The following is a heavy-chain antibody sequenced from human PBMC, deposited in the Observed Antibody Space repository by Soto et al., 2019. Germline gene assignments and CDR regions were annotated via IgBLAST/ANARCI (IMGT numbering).Heavy chain of an antibody. V-gene: IGHV1-69*06. CDR3: ASPDFWSGYEFPSSGMDV. J-gene: IGHJ6*02. CDR2: IIPIFGTA. D-gene: IGHD3-3*01. Sequence: QVQLVQSGAEVKKPGSSVKVSCKASGGTFSSYAISWVRQAPGQGLEWMGGIIPIFGTANYAQKFQCRVTITADKSTSTAYMELSSLRSEDTAVYYCASPDFWSGYEFPSSGMDVWGQGTTVTVSS. CDR1: GGTFSSYA.